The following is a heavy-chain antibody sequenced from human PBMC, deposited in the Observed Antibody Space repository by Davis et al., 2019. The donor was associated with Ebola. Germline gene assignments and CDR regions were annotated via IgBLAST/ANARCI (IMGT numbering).Heavy chain of an antibody. V-gene: IGHV1-2*02. D-gene: IGHD5-24*01. J-gene: IGHJ4*02. CDR2: INPNSGGT. CDR1: GYTFTGYY. Sequence: ASVKVSCKASGYTFTGYYMHWVRQAPGQGLEWMGWINPNSGGTNYAQKFQGRVTMTRDTSISTAYIELSRLRSDDTAVYYCARARPGRDGYSIDYWGQGTLVTVSS. CDR3: ARARPGRDGYSIDY.